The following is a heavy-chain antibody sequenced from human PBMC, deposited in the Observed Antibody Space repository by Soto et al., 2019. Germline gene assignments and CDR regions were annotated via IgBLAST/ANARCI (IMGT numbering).Heavy chain of an antibody. D-gene: IGHD4-4*01. J-gene: IGHJ6*02. CDR2: ISGSGGST. CDR1: GFTFSSYA. Sequence: GGSLRLSCAASGFTFSSYAMSWVRQTPGKGLEWVSAISGSGGSTYYADSVKGRFTISRDNSKNTLYLQMNSLRAEDTAVYYCAKDPVTVYYYYGMDVWGQGTTVTVSS. V-gene: IGHV3-23*01. CDR3: AKDPVTVYYYYGMDV.